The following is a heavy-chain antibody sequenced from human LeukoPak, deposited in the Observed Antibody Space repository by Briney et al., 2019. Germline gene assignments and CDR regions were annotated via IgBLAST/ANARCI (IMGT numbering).Heavy chain of an antibody. Sequence: SETLSLTCDVSGHSISSNYYWGWIRQSPEKGLEWIGSIYHRGSTYYSPSFESRVTISVDTSKNQFSLKLSSVTAADTAVYYCARVEMATTLALFDYWGQGTLVTVSS. CDR1: GHSISSNYY. V-gene: IGHV4-38-2*01. CDR3: ARVEMATTLALFDY. CDR2: IYHRGST. D-gene: IGHD5-24*01. J-gene: IGHJ4*02.